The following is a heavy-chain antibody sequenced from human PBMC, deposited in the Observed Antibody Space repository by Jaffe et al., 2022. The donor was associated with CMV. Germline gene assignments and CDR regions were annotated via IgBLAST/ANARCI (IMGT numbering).Heavy chain of an antibody. D-gene: IGHD2-8*01. Sequence: EVQLLESGGGLVQPGGSLRLSCAASGFTFSSYAMSWVRQAPGKGLEWVSAISGSGGSTYYADSVKGRFTISRDNSKNTLYLQMNSLRAEDTAVYYCAKDAQAVLMVYAGLSPPGEADYWGQGTLVTVSS. CDR3: AKDAQAVLMVYAGLSPPGEADY. CDR1: GFTFSSYA. CDR2: ISGSGGST. J-gene: IGHJ4*02. V-gene: IGHV3-23*01.